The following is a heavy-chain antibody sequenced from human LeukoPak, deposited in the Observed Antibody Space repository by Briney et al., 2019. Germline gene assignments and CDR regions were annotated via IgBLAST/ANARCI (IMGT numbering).Heavy chain of an antibody. CDR3: ARLAAGYCSSTSCTDAFDI. D-gene: IGHD2-2*03. Sequence: GESLKISCKGSGYRFTSYWIGWVRQMPGKGLEWMGIIYPGDSDTRYSPSFQGQVTISADKSISTAYLQWSSLKASDTAMYYCARLAAGYCSSTSCTDAFDIWGQGTMVTVSS. CDR2: IYPGDSDT. J-gene: IGHJ3*02. V-gene: IGHV5-51*01. CDR1: GYRFTSYW.